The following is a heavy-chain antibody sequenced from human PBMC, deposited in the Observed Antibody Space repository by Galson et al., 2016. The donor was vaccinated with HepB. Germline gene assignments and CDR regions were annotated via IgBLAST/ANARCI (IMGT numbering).Heavy chain of an antibody. D-gene: IGHD5-18*01. V-gene: IGHV4-39*01. CDR2: IYYSGTT. CDR1: VGATSSMSYH. CDR3: AGGVYNYGVLLPFEF. Sequence: LSLTCTVSVGATSSMSYHWGWIRQPPGKGLEWIGNIYYSGTTYANPSLKSRVTISVDKSKNQFSLKLSSVTAADTAVYYCAGGVYNYGVLLPFEFWGQGTLVTVSS. J-gene: IGHJ4*02.